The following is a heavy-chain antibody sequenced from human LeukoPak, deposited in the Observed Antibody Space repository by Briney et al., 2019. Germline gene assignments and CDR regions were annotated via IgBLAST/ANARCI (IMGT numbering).Heavy chain of an antibody. Sequence: TGGSLRLSCAASGFTFSNYNMNWVRQAPGKGLEWVSSISSSNNYIYYADSVKGRFTISRDDAKNSLYLQMNSLRAEDTAVYYCAREGAYYDSSPDAFDIWGQGTMVTVSS. V-gene: IGHV3-21*01. J-gene: IGHJ3*02. D-gene: IGHD3-22*01. CDR2: ISSSNNYI. CDR3: AREGAYYDSSPDAFDI. CDR1: GFTFSNYN.